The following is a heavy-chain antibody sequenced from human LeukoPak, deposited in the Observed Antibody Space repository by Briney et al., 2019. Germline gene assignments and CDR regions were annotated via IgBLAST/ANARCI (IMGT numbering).Heavy chain of an antibody. CDR1: GATFTSYT. Sequence: SVKVSCTASGATFTSYTISWVRQAPGQGLEWMGRIIPILGIANYAQKFQGRVTITADKSTSTAYMELSSLRSEDTAVYFCARDRGRRDGYNFEDYWGQGTLVTVSS. D-gene: IGHD5-24*01. J-gene: IGHJ4*02. CDR3: ARDRGRRDGYNFEDY. V-gene: IGHV1-69*04. CDR2: IIPILGIA.